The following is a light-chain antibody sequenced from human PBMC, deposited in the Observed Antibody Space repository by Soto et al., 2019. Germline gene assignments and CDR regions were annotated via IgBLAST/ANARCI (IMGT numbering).Light chain of an antibody. CDR2: GAS. CDR3: QQYSDSPPT. J-gene: IGKJ1*01. V-gene: IGKV3-20*01. CDR1: QRVSARY. Sequence: IVLTQSPGTLSLSPVDIATLSFMASQRVSARYLAWYHQKPGQAPRLLIFGASDRATGIPDRFSGSGSGTDFTLTIDRLEPEDFAMYYCQQYSDSPPTFGQGTKVDIK.